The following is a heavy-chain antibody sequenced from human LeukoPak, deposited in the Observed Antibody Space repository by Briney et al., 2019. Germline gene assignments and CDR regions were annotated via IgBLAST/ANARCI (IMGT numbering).Heavy chain of an antibody. CDR1: GFTFSSFG. CDR2: ISGSGGAT. D-gene: IGHD3-10*01. CDR3: ARGGVDHYGSGTYYLMYYFDH. J-gene: IGHJ4*02. Sequence: GGSLRLSCAASGFTFSSFGMSWVRQAPGKGLEWVSGISGSGGATYYADSVKGRFTVSRDDPHNTLYLQMNSVRAEDTAVYFCARGGVDHYGSGTYYLMYYFDHWGQGALVTVSS. V-gene: IGHV3-23*01.